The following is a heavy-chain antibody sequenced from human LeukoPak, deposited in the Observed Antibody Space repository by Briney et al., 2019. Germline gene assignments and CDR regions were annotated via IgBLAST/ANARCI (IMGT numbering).Heavy chain of an antibody. J-gene: IGHJ4*02. CDR2: IYHSGST. CDR3: ARDRRYCSGGSCYPGYFDY. CDR1: GYSISSGYY. Sequence: SETLSLTCNVSGYSISSGYYWGWIRQPPGKGLEWIGSIYHSGSTYYNPSLKSRVTISVDTSKNQFSLKLSSVTAADTAVYYCARDRRYCSGGSCYPGYFDYWGQGALVTVSS. V-gene: IGHV4-38-2*02. D-gene: IGHD2-15*01.